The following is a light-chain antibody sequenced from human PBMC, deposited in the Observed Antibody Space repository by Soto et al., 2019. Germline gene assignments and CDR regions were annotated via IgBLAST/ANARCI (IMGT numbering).Light chain of an antibody. CDR3: QQSYSTPIT. CDR1: QSISTW. J-gene: IGKJ5*01. V-gene: IGKV1-5*01. Sequence: LQMTQSPSTLSASVGDRVTITCRASQSISTWLAWYQQKPGKAPKVLIYEASKLESGVPSRFSGSGSGTEFTLTISSLQPEDFATYYCQQSYSTPITFGQGTRLENK. CDR2: EAS.